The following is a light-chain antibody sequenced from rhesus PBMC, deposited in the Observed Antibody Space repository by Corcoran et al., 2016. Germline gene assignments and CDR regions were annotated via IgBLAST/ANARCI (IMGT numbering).Light chain of an antibody. J-gene: IGKJ1*01. Sequence: QVILTQSPATLSLSPGERATLSCRASQSVSSNLAWYQQKPGQAPRLLIYGASSRATGIPGRFSGRGSGTEFILTISSLEPEDFAVYYCQKYSSSPPTFGQGTKVEIK. CDR1: QSVSSN. CDR2: GAS. V-gene: IGKV3-53*01. CDR3: QKYSSSPPT.